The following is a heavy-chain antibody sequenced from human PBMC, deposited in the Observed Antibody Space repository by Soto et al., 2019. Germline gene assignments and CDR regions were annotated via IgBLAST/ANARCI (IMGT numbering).Heavy chain of an antibody. CDR1: GYTFTSYY. V-gene: IGHV1-46*01. D-gene: IGHD3-22*01. CDR3: ARDFREYYYDSSGYYSPLDY. CDR2: INPSGGST. Sequence: ASVKVSCKASGYTFTSYYMHWVRQAPGQGLEWMGIINPSGGSTSYAQKFQGRVTMTRDTSTSTVYMELSSLRSEDTAVYYCARDFREYYYDSSGYYSPLDYWGQGTLVTV. J-gene: IGHJ4*02.